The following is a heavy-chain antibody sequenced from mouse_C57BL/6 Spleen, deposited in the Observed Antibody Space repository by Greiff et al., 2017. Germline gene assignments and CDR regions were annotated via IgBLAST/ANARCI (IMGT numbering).Heavy chain of an antibody. CDR2: ISSGSSTI. CDR3: ASSRDFDY. CDR1: GFTFSDYG. Sequence: EVQRVESGGGLVQPGGSLKLSCAASGFTFSDYGMHWVRQAPEKGLEWVAYISSGSSTIYYADTVKGRFTISRDNAKNTLFLQMASLRSEYTAMYYCASSRDFDYWGQGTTLTVSS. V-gene: IGHV5-17*01. J-gene: IGHJ2*01.